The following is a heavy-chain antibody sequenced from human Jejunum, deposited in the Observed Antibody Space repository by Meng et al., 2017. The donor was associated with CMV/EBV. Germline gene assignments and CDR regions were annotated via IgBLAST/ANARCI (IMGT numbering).Heavy chain of an antibody. D-gene: IGHD3-3*01. CDR3: AKALTISGVPRQYYYFDH. V-gene: IGHV3-NL1*01. CDR2: VYSDHSGGTA. CDR1: SYY. J-gene: IGHJ4*01. Sequence: SYYINWVRQAPGKGLEWVAIVYSDHSGGTAYYADSVDGRFIISRDDSKNAVDLEMNGLRREDTAVYYCAKALTISGVPRQYYYFDHWGHGALVTVSS.